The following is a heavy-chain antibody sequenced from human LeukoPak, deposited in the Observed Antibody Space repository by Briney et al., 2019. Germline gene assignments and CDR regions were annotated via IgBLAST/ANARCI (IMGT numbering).Heavy chain of an antibody. CDR3: AAVRGGYFDY. Sequence: GGSLRLSCAASGFTFSSYAMSWVRQAPGKGLEWVSAISGSGGSTYYAASVKGRFTISRDNSKNTLYLQMNSLRAEDTAVYYCAAVRGGYFDYWGQGTLVTVSS. CDR2: ISGSGGST. CDR1: GFTFSSYA. D-gene: IGHD3-16*01. V-gene: IGHV3-23*01. J-gene: IGHJ4*02.